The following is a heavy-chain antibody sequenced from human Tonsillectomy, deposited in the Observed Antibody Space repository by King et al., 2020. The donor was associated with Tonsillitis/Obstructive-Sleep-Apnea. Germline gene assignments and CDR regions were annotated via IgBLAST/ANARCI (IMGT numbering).Heavy chain of an antibody. Sequence: QLVQSGAEVKKPGSSVKVSCKASGGTFSSYAISWVRQAPGQGLELLGGIIPTFGTANYAQKFQGRVTITADESTSTAYMELSSLRSEDTAVYYCARDPHTVTTSAFDIWGQGTMVTVSS. CDR1: GGTFSSYA. CDR2: IIPTFGTA. J-gene: IGHJ3*02. V-gene: IGHV1-69*12. CDR3: ARDPHTVTTSAFDI. D-gene: IGHD4-17*01.